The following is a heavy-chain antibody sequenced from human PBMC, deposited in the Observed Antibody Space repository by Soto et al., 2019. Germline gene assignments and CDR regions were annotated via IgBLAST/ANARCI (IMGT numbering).Heavy chain of an antibody. V-gene: IGHV3-30*18. Sequence: GGSLRLSCAASGFTFSSYGMHWVRQAPGKGLEWVAVISYDGSNKYYADSVKGRFTISRDNSKNTLYLQMNSLRAEDTAVYYCAKDPSPLLWFGELSPDYWGQGTLVTVSS. J-gene: IGHJ4*02. D-gene: IGHD3-10*01. CDR2: ISYDGSNK. CDR1: GFTFSSYG. CDR3: AKDPSPLLWFGELSPDY.